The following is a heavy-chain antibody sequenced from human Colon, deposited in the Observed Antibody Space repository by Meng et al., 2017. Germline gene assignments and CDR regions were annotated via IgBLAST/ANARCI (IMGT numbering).Heavy chain of an antibody. CDR1: GGSFSGYY. V-gene: IGHV4-34*01. CDR2: INHSGST. D-gene: IGHD6-19*01. J-gene: IGHJ5*02. Sequence: QVPVKQWGDGLLKPSETLSLTCAVYGGSFSGYYWSWIRQPPGKGLEWIGEINHSGSTNYNPSLKSRVTISVDTSKNQFSLKLSSVTAADTAVYYCARERLSSGWYGGRWFDPWGQGTLVTVSS. CDR3: ARERLSSGWYGGRWFDP.